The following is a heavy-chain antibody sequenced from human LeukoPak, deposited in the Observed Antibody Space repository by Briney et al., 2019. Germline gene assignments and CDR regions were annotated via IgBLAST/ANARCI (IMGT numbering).Heavy chain of an antibody. CDR2: IFGGGST. V-gene: IGHV4-59*01. CDR3: ARKDSSSWYGNWFDP. J-gene: IGHJ5*02. CDR1: GNSISGYY. D-gene: IGHD3-22*01. Sequence: PSETLSLTCTVSGNSISGYYWSWIRQLPGKGLEWIGFIFGGGSTNYNPSLKSRVTISADTSKNQFSLNVNSVTAADTAVYYCARKDSSSWYGNWFDPWGQGTLVTVSS.